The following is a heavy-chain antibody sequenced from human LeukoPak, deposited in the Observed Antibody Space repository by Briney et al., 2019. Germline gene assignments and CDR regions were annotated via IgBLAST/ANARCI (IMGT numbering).Heavy chain of an antibody. CDR2: IGWNSGGI. D-gene: IGHD3-16*01. CDR3: ARDGGLPPSFDY. J-gene: IGHJ4*02. CDR1: GFTFDDYA. Sequence: GGSLRLSCAASGFTFDDYAMHWVRQAPGKGLEWVSGIGWNSGGIVYADSVKGRFTISRDNSKNTLYLQMNSLRAEDTAVYYCARDGGLPPSFDYWGQGTLVTVSS. V-gene: IGHV3-9*01.